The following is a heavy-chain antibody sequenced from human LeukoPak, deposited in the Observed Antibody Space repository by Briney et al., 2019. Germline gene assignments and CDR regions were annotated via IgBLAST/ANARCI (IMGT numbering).Heavy chain of an antibody. CDR3: ARVMGPALDRPYYFDY. Sequence: GGSLRLSCAASGFTVSNNYMSWVRQAPGKGLEWVSVIYSGGSTYYADSVKGRYTISRDNSKNPLYLQMNRLSAEDTAVYYCARVMGPALDRPYYFDYWGQGTLVTVSS. J-gene: IGHJ4*02. D-gene: IGHD1-1*01. V-gene: IGHV3-53*01. CDR2: IYSGGST. CDR1: GFTVSNNY.